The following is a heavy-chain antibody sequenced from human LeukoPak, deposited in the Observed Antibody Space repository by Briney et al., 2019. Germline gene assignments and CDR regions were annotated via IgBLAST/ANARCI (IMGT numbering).Heavy chain of an antibody. J-gene: IGHJ4*02. CDR2: IYYSGST. CDR3: ARVGSGGDFWSGSYYFDY. D-gene: IGHD3-3*01. Sequence: SETLSLTCTVSGGSLSSYYWSWIRQPPGKGLEWIGYIYYSGSTNYNPSLKSRVTISLDTSKNQFSLNLSSVTAADTAVYYCARVGSGGDFWSGSYYFDYWGQGTLVTVSS. CDR1: GGSLSSYY. V-gene: IGHV4-59*01.